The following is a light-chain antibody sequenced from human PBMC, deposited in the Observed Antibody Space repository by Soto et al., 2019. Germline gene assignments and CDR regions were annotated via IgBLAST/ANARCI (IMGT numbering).Light chain of an antibody. Sequence: QSVLTQPPSASGTPGQRVTISCSRSSSNIGSDYVYWYQQFPGTAPKLLIYRNNQRPSGVPDRFSGSKSGTSASLAISGLRSEDEADYYCAAWDDSLSGYVFGTGTKVTVL. J-gene: IGLJ1*01. V-gene: IGLV1-47*01. CDR3: AAWDDSLSGYV. CDR1: SSNIGSDY. CDR2: RNN.